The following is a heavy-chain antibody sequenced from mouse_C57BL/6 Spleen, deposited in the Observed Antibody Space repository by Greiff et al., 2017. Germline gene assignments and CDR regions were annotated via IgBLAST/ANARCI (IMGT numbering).Heavy chain of an antibody. CDR1: GYTFTSYW. CDR3: ASPIYGSSYGYAMDD. J-gene: IGHJ4*01. CDR2: IDPSDSYT. Sequence: QVQLQQPGAELVKPGASVKLSCKASGYTFTSYWMQWVKQRPGQGLEWIGEIDPSDSYTNYNQKFKGKATLTVDTSSSTAYMQLSSLTSEASAVYYCASPIYGSSYGYAMDDGGQGTSVTVSS. D-gene: IGHD1-1*01. V-gene: IGHV1-50*01.